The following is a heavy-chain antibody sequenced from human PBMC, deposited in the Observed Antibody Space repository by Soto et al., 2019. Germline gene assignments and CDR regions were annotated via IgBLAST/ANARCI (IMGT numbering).Heavy chain of an antibody. J-gene: IGHJ4*02. CDR3: VCHGKIAPREMFDY. Sequence: QVLLVQSGAEVRKPGSSVKVSCKPSGGAFYSYTFTWVRQAPGQGLEWMGRIIPVFGKSKSAPAFQDRVTLTADKSTGKAFMELSSLRSDDTALYYCVCHGKIAPREMFDYWGQGSLVPVSS. V-gene: IGHV1-69*02. CDR2: IIPVFGKS. D-gene: IGHD6-6*01. CDR1: GGAFYSYT.